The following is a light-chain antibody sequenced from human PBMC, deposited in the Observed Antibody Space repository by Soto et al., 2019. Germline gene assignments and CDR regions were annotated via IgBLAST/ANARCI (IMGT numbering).Light chain of an antibody. CDR2: GVS. CDR1: QSISSSF. V-gene: IGKV3-20*01. CDR3: QQYGSSPFT. J-gene: IGKJ3*01. Sequence: EIVLTQSPGTLSFSPGERATLSGSASQSISSSFLAWYQQRPGQAPRLLIHGVSSKADGLTDRFSGRGSGTDFPLTINRLEPEDFAQYFCQQYGSSPFTFGPPTQREI.